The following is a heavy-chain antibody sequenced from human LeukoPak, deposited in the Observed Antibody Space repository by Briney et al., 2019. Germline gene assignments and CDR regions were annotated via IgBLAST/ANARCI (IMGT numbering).Heavy chain of an antibody. D-gene: IGHD6-19*01. CDR2: ISYDGSNX. CDR1: GFTFSSYG. V-gene: IGHV3-30*18. Sequence: GGSLRLSCAASGFTFSSYGMHWVRQAPGKGLEWVAVISYDGSNXYYXDSVKGRFTISRDNSKNTLYLQMNSLRAEDTAVYYCXXXXXRIAVAXYWGQGTLVTVSS. J-gene: IGHJ4*02. CDR3: XXXXXRIAVAXY.